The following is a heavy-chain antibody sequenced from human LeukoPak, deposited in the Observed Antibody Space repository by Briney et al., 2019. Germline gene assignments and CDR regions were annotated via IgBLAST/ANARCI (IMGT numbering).Heavy chain of an antibody. Sequence: ASLKVCCQASGYGFTEYYVHWIRQSPGQGLEWRGWINPSSGATIYAQKFQGRVTMTRDTFTTTAYMEINSLLSDDTAVYYCARGWQINSSGGFVDPWGQGTLVAVSS. V-gene: IGHV1-2*02. CDR1: GYGFTEYY. CDR3: ARGWQINSSGGFVDP. CDR2: INPSSGAT. D-gene: IGHD6-6*01. J-gene: IGHJ5*02.